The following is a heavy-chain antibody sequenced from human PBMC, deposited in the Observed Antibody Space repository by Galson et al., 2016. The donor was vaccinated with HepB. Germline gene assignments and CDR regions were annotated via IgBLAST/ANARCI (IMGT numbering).Heavy chain of an antibody. CDR2: ISSNSNYM. CDR1: GFTFSDYG. V-gene: IGHV3-21*01. J-gene: IGHJ1*01. CDR3: ARNPHSTNWIGAEYFQY. Sequence: SLRLSCAASGFTFSDYGMNWVRQTPAKGLEWVSSISSNSNYMYYADSVRGRFTISRDNAKNSLYLQMNSLTAEDTAVYYCARNPHSTNWIGAEYFQYWGQGTLVTVSS. D-gene: IGHD6-13*01.